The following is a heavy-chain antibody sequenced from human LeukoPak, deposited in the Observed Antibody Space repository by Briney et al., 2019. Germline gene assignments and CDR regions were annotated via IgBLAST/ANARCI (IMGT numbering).Heavy chain of an antibody. V-gene: IGHV4-39*07. CDR1: GGSISSSSYY. J-gene: IGHJ4*02. D-gene: IGHD6-19*01. CDR3: ARDYDEYSSGWYFDC. CDR2: IYYSGST. Sequence: SETLSLTCTVSGGSISSSSYYWGWIRQPPGKGLEWIGSIYYSGSTYYNPSLKSRVTISVDTSKNQFSLKLSSVTAADTAVYYCARDYDEYSSGWYFDCWGQGTLVTVSS.